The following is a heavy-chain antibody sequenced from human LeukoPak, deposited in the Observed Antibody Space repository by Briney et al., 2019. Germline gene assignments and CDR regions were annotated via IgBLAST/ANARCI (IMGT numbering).Heavy chain of an antibody. J-gene: IGHJ4*02. Sequence: PGGSLRLSCAASGFTFSTYAMTWVRQAPGKGLEWVSVIFNSGTSTYYADSVKGRFTISRGNSKNTLHLQMSSLRAEDTAVYYCAKDMYGDFGGIDYWGQGTLVTVSS. CDR1: GFTFSTYA. CDR3: AKDMYGDFGGIDY. CDR2: IFNSGTST. D-gene: IGHD4-17*01. V-gene: IGHV3-23*01.